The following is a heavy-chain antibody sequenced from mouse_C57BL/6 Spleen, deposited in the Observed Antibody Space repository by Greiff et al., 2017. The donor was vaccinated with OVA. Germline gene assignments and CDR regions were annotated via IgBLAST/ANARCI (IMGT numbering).Heavy chain of an antibody. V-gene: IGHV1-80*01. CDR2: IYPGDGDT. D-gene: IGHD1-1*01. CDR3: ARSPTTVVATGAMDY. J-gene: IGHJ4*01. Sequence: QVQLKESGAELVTPGASVKISCKASGYAFSSYWMNWVKQRPGKGLEWIGQIYPGDGDTNYNGKFKGKATLTADKSSSTAYMQLSSLTSEDSAVYFCARSPTTVVATGAMDYWGQGTSVTVSS. CDR1: GYAFSSYW.